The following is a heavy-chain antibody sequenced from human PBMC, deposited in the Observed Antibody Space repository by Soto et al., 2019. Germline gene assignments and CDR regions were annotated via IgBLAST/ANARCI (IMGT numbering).Heavy chain of an antibody. D-gene: IGHD6-13*01. V-gene: IGHV3-23*01. CDR3: AKARKTHGHSRWYCFDP. CDR1: GFTFSSYA. Sequence: GGSLRLSCAASGFTFSSYAMSWVRQAPGKGLEWVSAISGSGGSTYYADSVKGRFTISRDNSKNTLYLQMNSLRAEDTAVYYCAKARKTHGHSRWYCFDPWGQGTLVTVSS. CDR2: ISGSGGST. J-gene: IGHJ5*02.